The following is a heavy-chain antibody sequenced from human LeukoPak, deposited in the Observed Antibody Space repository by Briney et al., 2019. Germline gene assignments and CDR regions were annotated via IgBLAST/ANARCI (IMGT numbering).Heavy chain of an antibody. CDR2: IKEDGSAK. D-gene: IGHD2/OR15-2a*01. CDR1: GFTFSDRW. Sequence: GGSLRLSCAASGFTFSDRWMSWVRQAPGKGLEWVANIKEDGSAKFYVDSVEGRFTISRDNAKNSVYLQMNSLRAEDTAVYYCATFHEPWGQGTLVTVSS. CDR3: ATFHEP. J-gene: IGHJ5*02. V-gene: IGHV3-7*01.